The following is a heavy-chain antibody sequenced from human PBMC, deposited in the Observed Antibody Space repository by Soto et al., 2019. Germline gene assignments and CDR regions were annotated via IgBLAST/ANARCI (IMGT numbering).Heavy chain of an antibody. CDR1: GGSISSYY. V-gene: IGHV4-59*01. Sequence: QVQLQESGPGLVKPSETLSLTCTVSGGSISSYYWSWIRQPPGKGLEWIGYIHYSGSTKDNPSLKSRVTISVDTSKNQFSLKLSSVTAADTAVYYCARDRGGVASNWFDPWGQGTLVTVSS. J-gene: IGHJ5*02. D-gene: IGHD3-10*01. CDR2: IHYSGST. CDR3: ARDRGGVASNWFDP.